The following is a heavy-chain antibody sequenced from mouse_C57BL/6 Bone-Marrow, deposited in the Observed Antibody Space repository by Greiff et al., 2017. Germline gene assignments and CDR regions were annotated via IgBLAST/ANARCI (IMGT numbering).Heavy chain of an antibody. V-gene: IGHV14-4*01. CDR3: TTGDEYAYFDY. CDR2: IDPENGDT. D-gene: IGHD5-1*01. Sequence: EVQLQQSGAELVRPGASVKLSCTASGFNIKDDYMHWVKQRPEQGLEWIGWIDPENGDTEYASKFQGKATITADTSSNPAYLQLSSLTSEDTAVYYCTTGDEYAYFDYWGQGTTLTVSS. J-gene: IGHJ2*01. CDR1: GFNIKDDY.